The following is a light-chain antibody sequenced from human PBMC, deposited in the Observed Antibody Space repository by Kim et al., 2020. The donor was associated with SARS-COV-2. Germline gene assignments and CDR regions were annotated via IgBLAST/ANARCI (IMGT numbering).Light chain of an antibody. CDR3: QHYGGSPRP. Sequence: SPGDGPSLTCMASESVDRRHLAWYQQKPGQAPRLLMYDTSRRAPGISDRFSGSGSGTEFSLTISRLEPDDFAVYYCQHYGGSPRPFGQGTKVDIK. V-gene: IGKV3-20*01. J-gene: IGKJ1*01. CDR1: ESVDRRH. CDR2: DTS.